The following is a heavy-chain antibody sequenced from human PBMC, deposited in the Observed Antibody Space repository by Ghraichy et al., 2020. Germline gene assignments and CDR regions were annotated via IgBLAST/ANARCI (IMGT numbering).Heavy chain of an antibody. V-gene: IGHV4-61*01. CDR3: ARDFDYGYGYFGTNRFVDY. Sequence: SETLSLTCTVSGGSVSSGSYYWSWIRQPPGKGLEWIGFASYGGSTNYNPSLKSRVTISVDTSKNQFSLKLSSVTAADSAVYYCARDFDYGYGYFGTNRFVDYWGQGTLVTVSS. CDR2: ASYGGST. J-gene: IGHJ4*02. CDR1: GGSVSSGSYY. D-gene: IGHD5-18*01.